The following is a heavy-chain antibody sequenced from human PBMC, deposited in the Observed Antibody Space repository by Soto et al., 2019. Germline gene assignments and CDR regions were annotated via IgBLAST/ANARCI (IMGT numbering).Heavy chain of an antibody. Sequence: SETLSLTCTVSSGSISSTIYSWDWIRQPPGKGLEWIGSIFYSGSTYYNPSLKSRVTISVDTSKNQFSLTLTSVTAADTAVYYCVRVPGPWGQGTLVTVS. CDR2: IFYSGST. V-gene: IGHV4-39*01. J-gene: IGHJ5*02. CDR3: VRVPGP. CDR1: SGSISSTIYS.